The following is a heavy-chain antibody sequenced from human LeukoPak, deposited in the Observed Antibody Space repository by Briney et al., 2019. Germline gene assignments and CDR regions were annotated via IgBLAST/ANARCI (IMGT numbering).Heavy chain of an antibody. V-gene: IGHV3-30*04. J-gene: IGHJ4*02. CDR3: ARDVQLGPFLTGYSLFDY. Sequence: GGSLRLPCAASGFTFSSYAMHWVRQAPGKGLEWVAVISYDGSNKYYADSVKGRFTISRDNSKNTLYLQMNSLRAEDTAVYYCARDVQLGPFLTGYSLFDYWGQGTLVTVSS. D-gene: IGHD3-9*01. CDR1: GFTFSSYA. CDR2: ISYDGSNK.